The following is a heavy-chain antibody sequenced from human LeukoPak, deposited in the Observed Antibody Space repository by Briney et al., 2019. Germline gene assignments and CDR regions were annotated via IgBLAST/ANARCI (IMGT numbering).Heavy chain of an antibody. Sequence: GASVKVSCKASGYTFTGYYMHWVRQAPGQGLEWMGWINPNSGDTNHAQKFQGRATMTRDTSISTVYMEVYRLRSDDTAVYYCARDAGWTGIAENYFDYWGQGTLVTVSS. CDR2: INPNSGDT. J-gene: IGHJ4*02. CDR3: ARDAGWTGIAENYFDY. CDR1: GYTFTGYY. D-gene: IGHD6-13*01. V-gene: IGHV1-2*02.